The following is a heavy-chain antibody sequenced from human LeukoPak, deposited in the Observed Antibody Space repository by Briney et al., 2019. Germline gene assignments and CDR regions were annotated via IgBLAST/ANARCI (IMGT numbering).Heavy chain of an antibody. Sequence: GGSLRLSCAASGFTFSSYSMNWVRQAPGEGLEWVSYISSSSSTIYYADSGKGRFTISRDNAKKSQYLQMNSLRADDTAAYYCAKDLISYGYSDSHGWGQGTLVTVSS. CDR1: GFTFSSYS. J-gene: IGHJ4*02. V-gene: IGHV3-48*01. CDR2: ISSSSSTI. D-gene: IGHD5-18*01. CDR3: AKDLISYGYSDSHG.